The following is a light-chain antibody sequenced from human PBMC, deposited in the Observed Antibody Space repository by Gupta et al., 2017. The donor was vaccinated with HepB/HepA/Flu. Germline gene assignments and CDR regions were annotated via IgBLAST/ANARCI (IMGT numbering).Light chain of an antibody. CDR1: QSISSY. Sequence: DIQMTQSPSSLSASVGDRVTITCRASQSISSYLNWYQQKPGKAPKLLISAASSLQSGVPSRFSGSGSGTDFTLSISRLQAEDFATYYCQQCEGTPYTFGQGTKMEIK. CDR2: AAS. V-gene: IGKV1-39*01. CDR3: QQCEGTPYT. J-gene: IGKJ2*01.